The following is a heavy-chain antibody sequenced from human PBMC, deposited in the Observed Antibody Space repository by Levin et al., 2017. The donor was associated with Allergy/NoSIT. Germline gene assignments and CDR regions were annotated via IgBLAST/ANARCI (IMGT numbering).Heavy chain of an antibody. D-gene: IGHD3-10*01. V-gene: IGHV4-39*07. CDR1: XXXXXXXTYY. CDR3: ARVRITMVRGGGYYFDY. J-gene: IGHJ4*02. CDR2: IYYSGST. Sequence: NPSETLSLTCTVXXXXXXXXTYYVGVGRPAPGTGLEWIGSIYYSGSTYYNPSLKSRVTISVDTSKNQFSLKLSSVTAADTAVYYCARVRITMVRGGGYYFDYWGQGTLVTVSS.